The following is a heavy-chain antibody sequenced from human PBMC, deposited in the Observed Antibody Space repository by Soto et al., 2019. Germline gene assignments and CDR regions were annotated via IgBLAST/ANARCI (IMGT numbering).Heavy chain of an antibody. CDR3: ARYDDYPDNGFDY. V-gene: IGHV3-33*01. CDR2: IVREGTEQ. J-gene: IGHJ4*02. CDR1: GFTFSEYG. Sequence: QVQLVESGGGVVQPGSSLRLLCAASGFTFSEYGMHWVRQAPGKGLEWLSVIVREGTEQYYADSVKGRFTISRDNSKNTLHLQMNRLRVAATAVYDCARYDDYPDNGFDYWGQGTLLTVSS. D-gene: IGHD4-17*01.